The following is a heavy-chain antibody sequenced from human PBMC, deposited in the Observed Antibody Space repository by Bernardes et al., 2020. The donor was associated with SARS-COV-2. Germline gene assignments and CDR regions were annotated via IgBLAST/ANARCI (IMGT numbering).Heavy chain of an antibody. CDR2: SSWNSGSI. CDR3: AKDYETGELGIAVEGFCGH. D-gene: IGHD2-2*03. V-gene: IGHV3-9*01. CDR1: GFTFDDFA. J-gene: IGHJ4*02. Sequence: GGSLRLSCAGSGFTFDDFAMHWVRQAPGKGLEWVSGSSWNSGSIGYADSVKGRFTISRDNAKNSLYLQMNSLRPEDTALYYCAKDYETGELGIAVEGFCGHWGQGTLVTVSS.